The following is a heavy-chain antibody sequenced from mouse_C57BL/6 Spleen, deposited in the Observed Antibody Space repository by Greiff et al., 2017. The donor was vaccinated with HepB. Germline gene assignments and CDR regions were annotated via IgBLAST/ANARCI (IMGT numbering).Heavy chain of an antibody. V-gene: IGHV7-3*01. CDR1: GFTFTDYY. CDR2: IRNKANGYTT. CDR3: ARYQDAWDWYFDV. J-gene: IGHJ1*03. Sequence: EVKLMESGGGLVQPGGSLSLSCAASGFTFTDYYMSWVRQPPGKALEWLGFIRNKANGYTTEYSASVKGRFTISRDNSQSILYLQMNALRAEDSATYYCARYQDAWDWYFDVWGTGTTVTVSS.